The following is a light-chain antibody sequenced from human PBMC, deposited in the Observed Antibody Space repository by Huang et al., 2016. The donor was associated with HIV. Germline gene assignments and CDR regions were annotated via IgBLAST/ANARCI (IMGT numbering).Light chain of an antibody. Sequence: EIVLTQSPGTLSLSPGERDPLYCRASQSVSRTYLAWYQQKPGQAPRLLFYGASSRATVIPDRFSGSGSVTDFTLTISRLEPEDLAVYYCQQYDSSPWTFGQGTKVEIK. J-gene: IGKJ1*01. CDR2: GAS. V-gene: IGKV3-20*01. CDR1: QSVSRTY. CDR3: QQYDSSPWT.